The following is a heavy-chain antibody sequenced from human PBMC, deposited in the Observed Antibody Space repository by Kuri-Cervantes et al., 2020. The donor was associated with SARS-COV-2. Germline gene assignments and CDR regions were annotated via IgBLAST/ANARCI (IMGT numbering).Heavy chain of an antibody. Sequence: SGPTLVKPTQTLTLTCTFSGSSLSTSGVGVGWIRQPPGKALEWLALIYRDDDKRYSPSLKSRLTITKDTSKNHVVLTMTNMNPVDIATYYCVHYSVFLYYFDYWGQGTLVTVSS. D-gene: IGHD5/OR15-5a*01. J-gene: IGHJ4*02. V-gene: IGHV2-5*02. CDR1: GSSLSTSGVG. CDR3: VHYSVFLYYFDY. CDR2: IYRDDDK.